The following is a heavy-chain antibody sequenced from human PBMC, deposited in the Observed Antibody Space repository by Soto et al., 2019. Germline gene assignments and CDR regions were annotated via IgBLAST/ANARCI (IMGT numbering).Heavy chain of an antibody. Sequence: EVQLVESGGGLVQPGGSLRLSCAASGFTVSNHYMRWVRQAPGKGLEWVSLIYSGGATYYADSVKGRFTIPRDNSKNTVYLQMKSLRAEDTAVYYCARAGTYNWVGGQGILVSVSS. CDR2: IYSGGAT. CDR3: ARAGTYNWV. V-gene: IGHV3-66*01. CDR1: GFTVSNHY. D-gene: IGHD1-1*01. J-gene: IGHJ4*02.